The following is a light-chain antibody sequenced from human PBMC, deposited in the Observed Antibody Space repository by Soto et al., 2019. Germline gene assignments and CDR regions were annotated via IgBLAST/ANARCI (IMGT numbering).Light chain of an antibody. Sequence: DIQMTQSPSTLSAFVGDRVTITCRASQSSSSWLAWYQQKPGKAPKLLIYKASSLESGVPSRFSGSGSGTEFILTISSLQPDDFATYYCQQYNSYSPLTFGGGTKVDIK. J-gene: IGKJ4*01. CDR1: QSSSSW. CDR3: QQYNSYSPLT. V-gene: IGKV1-5*03. CDR2: KAS.